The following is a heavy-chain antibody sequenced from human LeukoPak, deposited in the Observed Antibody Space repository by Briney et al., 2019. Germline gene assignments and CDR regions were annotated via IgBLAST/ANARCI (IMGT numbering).Heavy chain of an antibody. Sequence: SVKVSCKASGGTFSSYAISWVRQAPGQGLEWMGGIIPIFGTANYAQKFQGRVTITTDESTSTAYMELGSLRSEDTAVYYCARHTRHYYNSSGDAFDIWGQGTMVTVSS. J-gene: IGHJ3*02. V-gene: IGHV1-69*05. D-gene: IGHD3-22*01. CDR1: GGTFSSYA. CDR2: IIPIFGTA. CDR3: ARHTRHYYNSSGDAFDI.